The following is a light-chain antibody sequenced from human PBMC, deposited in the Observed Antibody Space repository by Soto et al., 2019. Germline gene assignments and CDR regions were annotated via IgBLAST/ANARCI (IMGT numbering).Light chain of an antibody. J-gene: IGLJ1*01. CDR2: EVS. V-gene: IGLV2-14*01. CDR1: SSNVGGYDY. CDR3: SSYTSSSTFLV. Sequence: QSALTQPASVSGSPGQSITISCTGTSSNVGGYDYVSWYQQHPGKVPKLLIYEVSNRPSGVSNRFSGSKSANTASLTISGLQAEDEADYYCSSYTSSSTFLVFGTGTQVTVL.